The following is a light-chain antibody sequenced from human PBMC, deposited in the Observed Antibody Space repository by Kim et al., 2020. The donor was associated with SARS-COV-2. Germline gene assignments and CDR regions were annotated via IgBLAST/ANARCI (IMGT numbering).Light chain of an antibody. V-gene: IGKV3-20*01. Sequence: LSPGHRRSISFRASQSVSSCYLPWYQQKPGQAPRLLIYGASSRATGIPDMFSGSGSGTYFTLTISRLEPEDFAVYYCQQYGSSWTFGQGTKVDI. CDR2: GAS. J-gene: IGKJ1*01. CDR3: QQYGSSWT. CDR1: QSVSSCY.